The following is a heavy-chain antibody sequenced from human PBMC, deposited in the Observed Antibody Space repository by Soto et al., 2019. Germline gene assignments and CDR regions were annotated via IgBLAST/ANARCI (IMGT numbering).Heavy chain of an antibody. D-gene: IGHD1-20*01. CDR3: ARDLPLPVPRSWYYFDY. V-gene: IGHV1-3*01. CDR2: INAGNGNT. CDR1: GYTFTSYA. Sequence: ASVKVSCKASGYTFTSYAMHWVRQAPGQRLEWMGWINAGNGNTKYSQKFQGRVTITRDTSASTAYMELSSLRSEDTAVYYCARDLPLPVPRSWYYFDYWGQGTLVIVSS. J-gene: IGHJ4*02.